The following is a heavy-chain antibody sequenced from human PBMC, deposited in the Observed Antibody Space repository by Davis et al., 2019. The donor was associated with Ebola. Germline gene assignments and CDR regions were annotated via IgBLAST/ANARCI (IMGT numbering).Heavy chain of an antibody. CDR2: ISAYNGNT. V-gene: IGHV1-18*01. CDR3: ARDGSVAAIELDY. J-gene: IGHJ4*02. D-gene: IGHD2-2*02. Sequence: ASVMVSCKASGYTFTSYGISWVRQAPGQGLEWKGLISAYNGNTNYAQRFQDRVTMTTDTSTNTAYMEVRSLRSDDTAVYYCARDGSVAAIELDYWGQGTLVTVSS. CDR1: GYTFTSYG.